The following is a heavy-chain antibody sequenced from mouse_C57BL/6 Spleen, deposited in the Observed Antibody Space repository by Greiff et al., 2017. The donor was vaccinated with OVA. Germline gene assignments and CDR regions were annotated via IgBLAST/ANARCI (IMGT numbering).Heavy chain of an antibody. CDR1: GYTFTDYE. D-gene: IGHD2-2*01. Sequence: QVQLQQSGAELVRPGASVTLSCKASGYTFTDYEMHWVKQTPVHGLEWIGAIDPETGGTAYNQKFKGKAILTADKSSSTAYMELRSLTSEDSAVYYCTRGGVVTTRGCAYWGQGTLVTVSA. V-gene: IGHV1-15*01. CDR2: IDPETGGT. J-gene: IGHJ3*01. CDR3: TRGGVVTTRGCAY.